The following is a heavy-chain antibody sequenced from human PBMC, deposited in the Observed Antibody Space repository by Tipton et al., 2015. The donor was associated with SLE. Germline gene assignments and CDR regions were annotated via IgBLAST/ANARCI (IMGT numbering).Heavy chain of an antibody. CDR2: IHHSGST. Sequence: TLSLTCAVYGGSFSGYYWSWIRQPPGEGLEWIGEIHHSGSTNYNPSLKSRVSISVDTSKNQFSLKLSSVTAADTAVYYCARGGVGPTDFDYWGQGTLVTVSS. CDR3: ARGGVGPTDFDY. D-gene: IGHD1-26*01. CDR1: GGSFSGYY. J-gene: IGHJ4*02. V-gene: IGHV4-34*01.